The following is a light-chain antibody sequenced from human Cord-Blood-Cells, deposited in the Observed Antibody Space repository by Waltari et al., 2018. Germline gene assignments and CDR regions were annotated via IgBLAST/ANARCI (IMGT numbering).Light chain of an antibody. CDR1: TRDVGGYNS. Sequence: QSALTQPAPVPVSLDLSSTLHCTRTTRDVGGYNSVSWYQQHPGKAPKLMIYDVSNRPSGVSNRFSGSKSGNTASLTISGLQAEDEADYYCSSYTSSSTVWVFGGGTKLTVL. J-gene: IGLJ3*02. CDR3: SSYTSSSTVWV. CDR2: DVS. V-gene: IGLV2-14*01.